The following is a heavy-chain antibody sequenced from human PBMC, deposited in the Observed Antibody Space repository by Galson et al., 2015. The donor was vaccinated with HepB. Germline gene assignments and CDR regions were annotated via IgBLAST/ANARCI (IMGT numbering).Heavy chain of an antibody. CDR2: ISYDGSDK. Sequence: SLRLSCAASGFSSSYYGMHWVRQAPGKGLERVASISYDGSDKNYADSVKGRFTLSRDTSKNTLFLQMSSLRVEDTAVYYCAKDSGYSQPYFDHWGQGTLVTVSS. D-gene: IGHD3-22*01. CDR3: AKDSGYSQPYFDH. J-gene: IGHJ4*02. CDR1: GFSSSYYG. V-gene: IGHV3-30*18.